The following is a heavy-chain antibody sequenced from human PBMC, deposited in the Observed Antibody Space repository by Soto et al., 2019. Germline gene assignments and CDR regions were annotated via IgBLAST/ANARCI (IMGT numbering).Heavy chain of an antibody. J-gene: IGHJ4*02. V-gene: IGHV4-34*01. CDR2: INHSGST. Sequence: QVQLQQWGAGLLKPSETLSLTCAVYGGSFSGYYWSWIRQPPGKGLEWIGKINHSGSTNYNPSLKSRVPISVDTSKNQFSLKLTSVTAADTAVYYCARVGYSSGWWGQGTLVTVSS. CDR1: GGSFSGYY. D-gene: IGHD6-19*01. CDR3: ARVGYSSGW.